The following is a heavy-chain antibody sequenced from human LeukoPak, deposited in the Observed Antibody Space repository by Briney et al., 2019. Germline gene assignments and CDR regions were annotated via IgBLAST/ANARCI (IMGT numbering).Heavy chain of an antibody. Sequence: SETLSLTCTVSGDSISSGDYYWSWIRQPAGKGLERIGRISSSGSTNYNPSLKSRVTISVDTSKNQFSLKLSSVTAADTAVYFCARGPYSYDSSGAFDIWGKVTMVTVSS. D-gene: IGHD3-22*01. CDR2: ISSSGST. J-gene: IGHJ3*02. V-gene: IGHV4-61*02. CDR3: ARGPYSYDSSGAFDI. CDR1: GDSISSGDYY.